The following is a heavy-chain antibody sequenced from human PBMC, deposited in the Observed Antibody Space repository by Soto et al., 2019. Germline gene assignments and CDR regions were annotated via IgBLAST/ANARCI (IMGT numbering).Heavy chain of an antibody. CDR1: GFSLSTSGVG. CDR2: IYWDDDK. D-gene: IGHD6-13*01. CDR3: ATPFHPPAGYGSCWYSGGYYSYAMDV. J-gene: IGHJ6*02. Sequence: QITLKESGPTLVKPTPTLTLTCTFAGFSLSTSGVGVGWIRQPPGKALEWLAIIYWDDDKPYSPDLKSRLTITKDTSKNQGVLTLTNMDPVDTATYYYATPFHPPAGYGSCWYSGGYYSYAMDVWGQGTTVTVSS. V-gene: IGHV2-5*02.